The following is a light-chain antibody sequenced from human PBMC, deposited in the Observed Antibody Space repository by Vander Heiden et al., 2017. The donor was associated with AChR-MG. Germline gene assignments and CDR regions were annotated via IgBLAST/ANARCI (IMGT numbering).Light chain of an antibody. CDR1: SSNIGSNP. CDR3: AAWDDSLNGLYV. J-gene: IGLJ1*01. Sequence: QSVLTQPPSAYGTPGQRVTISCSGSSSNIGSNPVNWYQQLPGTAPNLLIYSNNQRTSGVPDRFSGSKSGTSASLAISGLQSEDEADYYCAAWDDSLNGLYVFGTGTKVTVL. V-gene: IGLV1-44*01. CDR2: SNN.